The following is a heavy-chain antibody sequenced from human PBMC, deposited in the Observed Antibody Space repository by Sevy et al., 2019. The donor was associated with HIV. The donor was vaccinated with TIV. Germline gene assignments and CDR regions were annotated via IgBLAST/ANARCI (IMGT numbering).Heavy chain of an antibody. CDR3: ARGGYCSGDSCYLSYGMDV. V-gene: IGHV4-34*01. CDR1: GGSFSGDY. Sequence: SETLSLTCAVYGGSFSGDYWSWIHQPPGKGLEWIGEINHSGSTNYNPSLKSRVTISVDTSKNQFSLKLSSVTAADTAGYYCARGGYCSGDSCYLSYGMDVWGQGTTVTVSS. D-gene: IGHD2-15*01. CDR2: INHSGST. J-gene: IGHJ6*02.